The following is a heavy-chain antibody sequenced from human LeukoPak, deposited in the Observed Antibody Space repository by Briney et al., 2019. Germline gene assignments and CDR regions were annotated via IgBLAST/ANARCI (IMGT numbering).Heavy chain of an antibody. Sequence: PGGSLRLSCAASGFTFSSYSMNWVRQAPGKGLEWVAVISYDGSNKYYADSVKGRFTISRDNSKNTLYLQMNSLRAEDTAVYYCAKGATPVYWGQGTLVTVSS. CDR1: GFTFSSYS. CDR3: AKGATPVY. CDR2: ISYDGSNK. D-gene: IGHD2-15*01. J-gene: IGHJ4*02. V-gene: IGHV3-30*18.